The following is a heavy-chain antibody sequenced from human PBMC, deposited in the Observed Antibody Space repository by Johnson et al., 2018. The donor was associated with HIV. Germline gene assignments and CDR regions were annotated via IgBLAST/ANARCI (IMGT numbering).Heavy chain of an antibody. D-gene: IGHD2-15*01. CDR2: ISSSGSTI. CDR1: GFTVSSNY. J-gene: IGHJ3*02. CDR3: ARDKGGGSDAFDI. V-gene: IGHV3-11*04. Sequence: QAQLVESGGGVVRPGGSLRLSCAASGFTVSSNYMSWVRQAPGKGLEWVSYISSSGSTIYYADSVKGRFTISRDNAKNSLYLQMNSLRAEDTAVYYCARDKGGGSDAFDIWGQGTMVTVSS.